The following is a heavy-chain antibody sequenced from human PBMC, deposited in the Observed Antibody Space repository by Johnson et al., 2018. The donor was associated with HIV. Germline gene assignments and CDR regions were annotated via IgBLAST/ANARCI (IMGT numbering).Heavy chain of an antibody. CDR2: INWDGGVT. CDR3: ARGKGAAAGLDAFDI. CDR1: GFTVSSNY. Sequence: VQLVESGGGLIQPGGSLRLSCAASGFTVSSNYMTWVRQAPGKGLEWVSGINWDGGVTGYADSLKGRFTISRDNARNSLYLQMNRLRAEETALYFCARGKGAAAGLDAFDIWGQGIMVSVSS. V-gene: IGHV3-20*04. J-gene: IGHJ3*02. D-gene: IGHD6-13*01.